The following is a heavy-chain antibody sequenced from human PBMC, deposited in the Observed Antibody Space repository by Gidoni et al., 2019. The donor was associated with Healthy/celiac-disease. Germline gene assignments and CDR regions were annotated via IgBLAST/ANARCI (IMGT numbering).Heavy chain of an antibody. Sequence: VQLQDSGPGLVQPSETPSLTCTVSGGSIGSYYWIWIRQRPGKGLEWIGYIYYSGSTNYNPYLKSRVTRSVDTAENQFSLKLGSVAAADTAVYYCAREYGEAFDIWGQGTMVTVSS. D-gene: IGHD4-17*01. CDR1: GGSIGSYY. CDR3: AREYGEAFDI. J-gene: IGHJ3*02. CDR2: IYYSGST. V-gene: IGHV4-59*01.